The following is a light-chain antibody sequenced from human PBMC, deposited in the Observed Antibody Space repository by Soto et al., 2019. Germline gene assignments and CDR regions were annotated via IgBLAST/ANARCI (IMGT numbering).Light chain of an antibody. CDR1: QSVSSSY. Sequence: EIVLTQSPGTLSLSPGERATLSSRASQSVSSSYLAWYQQKPGQAPRLLIYGASSRATGIPHRFSGSRSGTDFTLTISRLEPEDFAVYYCQQYGSSPPTWTFVQGTKVEIK. J-gene: IGKJ1*01. CDR2: GAS. CDR3: QQYGSSPPTWT. V-gene: IGKV3-20*01.